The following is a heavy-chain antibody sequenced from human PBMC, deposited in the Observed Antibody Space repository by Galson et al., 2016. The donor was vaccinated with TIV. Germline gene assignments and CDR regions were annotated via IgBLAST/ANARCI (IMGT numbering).Heavy chain of an antibody. CDR2: IREDGSTI. D-gene: IGHD2-2*01. CDR3: ARDHSYQSFDY. CDR1: GFTFNNYW. J-gene: IGHJ4*02. Sequence: LRLSCAVSGFTFNNYWMSWVRQAPGKGLEWVANIREDGSTIYYVDSVEGRFTISRDNAKNSLYLQMNSLRAEDTAMYYCARDHSYQSFDYWGQGTLVTVSS. V-gene: IGHV3-7*01.